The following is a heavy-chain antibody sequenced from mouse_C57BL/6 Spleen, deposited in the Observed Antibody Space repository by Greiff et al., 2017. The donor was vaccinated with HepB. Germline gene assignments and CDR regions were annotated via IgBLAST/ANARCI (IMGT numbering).Heavy chain of an antibody. CDR2: IYPGDGDT. J-gene: IGHJ4*01. CDR3: ARDLYYYAMDY. Sequence: VKLLESGPELVKPGASVKISCKASGYAFSSSWMNWVKQRPGKGLEWIGRIYPGDGDTNYNGKFKGKATLTADKSSSTAYMQLSSLTSEDSAVYFCARDLYYYAMDYWGQGTSVTVSS. CDR1: GYAFSSSW. V-gene: IGHV1-82*01. D-gene: IGHD5-1*01.